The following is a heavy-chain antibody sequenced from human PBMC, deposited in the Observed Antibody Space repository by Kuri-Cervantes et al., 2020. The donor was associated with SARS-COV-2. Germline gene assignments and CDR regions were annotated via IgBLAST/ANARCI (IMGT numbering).Heavy chain of an antibody. V-gene: IGHV3-23*01. CDR2: ISSISDNT. J-gene: IGHJ4*02. CDR1: DFSFGRYG. Sequence: GGSLRLSCTASDFSFGRYGMSWVRQAPGKGLEWVSSISSISDNTYYADFVRGRFATTRDNSKNTLYLHMDSLRAEDTAVYYCASGGDCSRTSCYRAEVNWGQGTLVTDSS. D-gene: IGHD2-2*02. CDR3: ASGGDCSRTSCYRAEVN.